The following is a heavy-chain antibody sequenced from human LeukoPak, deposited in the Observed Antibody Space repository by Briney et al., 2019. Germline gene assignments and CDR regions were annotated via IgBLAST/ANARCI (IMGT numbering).Heavy chain of an antibody. CDR1: GYTFSDFS. CDR3: ATQGSYYPADFDY. Sequence: GGSLRLSCAASGYTFSDFSVNWGRQAPGTGLEWLSSIGVRSYYRYYAYSVRRRFSISRDDARNSLYLQMNSLRAEDTAVYYCATQGSYYPADFDYWGEGSLVTL. V-gene: IGHV3-21*01. J-gene: IGHJ4*02. D-gene: IGHD3-22*01. CDR2: IGVRSYYR.